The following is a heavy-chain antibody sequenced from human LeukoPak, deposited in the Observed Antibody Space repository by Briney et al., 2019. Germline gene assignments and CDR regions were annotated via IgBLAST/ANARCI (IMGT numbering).Heavy chain of an antibody. J-gene: IGHJ4*02. Sequence: SETLSLTCTVSGGSISSSSYYWGWIRQPPGQGLEWIGSIYYSGSTYYNPSLKSRVTISVDTSKNQFSLKLSSVTAADTAVYYCARELGGSYGYWGQGTLVTVSS. CDR3: ARELGGSYGY. V-gene: IGHV4-39*02. D-gene: IGHD1-26*01. CDR2: IYYSGST. CDR1: GGSISSSSYY.